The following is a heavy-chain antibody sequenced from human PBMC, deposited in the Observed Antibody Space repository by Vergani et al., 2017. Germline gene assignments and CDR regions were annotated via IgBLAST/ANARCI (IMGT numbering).Heavy chain of an antibody. J-gene: IGHJ6*02. CDR1: GGSISSSSYY. V-gene: IGHV4-39*07. D-gene: IGHD6-19*01. Sequence: QLQLQESGPGLVKPSETLSLTCTVSGGSISSSSYYWGWIRQPPGKGLEWNGSIYYSGSTNYNPSLKSRVTISVDTSKNQFSLKLSSVTAADTAVYYCARDQSKIAVAGYYYYGMDVWGQGTTVTVSS. CDR2: IYYSGST. CDR3: ARDQSKIAVAGYYYYGMDV.